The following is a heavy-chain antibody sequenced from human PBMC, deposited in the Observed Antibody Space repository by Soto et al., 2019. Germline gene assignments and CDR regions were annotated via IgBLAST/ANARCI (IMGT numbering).Heavy chain of an antibody. CDR3: ARLPGPLVSVLYIYPVDARATPSDVDV. V-gene: IGHV3-30*03. CDR2: VSFDGSNK. J-gene: IGHJ6*02. D-gene: IGHD2-21*02. Sequence: QMQLVQSGGGVVQPGRSLRLSCAASGLTFSHYPMHWVRQAPGKGLEWVAVVSFDGSNKYYRDSVKGRFTISTDNGKNTLDLQMNDLRHEDTAVYYCARLPGPLVSVLYIYPVDARATPSDVDVWGQGTSVTVSS. CDR1: GLTFSHYP.